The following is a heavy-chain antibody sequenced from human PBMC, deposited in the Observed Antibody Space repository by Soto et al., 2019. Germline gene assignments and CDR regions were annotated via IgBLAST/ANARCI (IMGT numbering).Heavy chain of an antibody. CDR1: GFTFSSYW. V-gene: IGHV3-74*01. D-gene: IGHD6-13*01. J-gene: IGHJ6*02. Sequence: PGGSLRLSCAASGFTFSSYWMHWVRQAPGKGLVWVSRINSDGSSTSYADSVKGRFTISRDNAKNTLYLQMNSLRAEDTAVYYCERARAYSSSWYAKSYYYYGMDVWGQGTTVTVSS. CDR2: INSDGSST. CDR3: ERARAYSSSWYAKSYYYYGMDV.